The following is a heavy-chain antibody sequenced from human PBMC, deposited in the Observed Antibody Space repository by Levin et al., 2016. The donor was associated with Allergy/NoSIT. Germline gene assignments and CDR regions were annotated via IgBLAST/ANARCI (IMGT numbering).Heavy chain of an antibody. J-gene: IGHJ2*01. Sequence: ASVKVSCKASGYTFTGYYMHWVRQAPGQGLEWMGWINPNSGGTNYAQKFQGRVTMTRDTSITTAYMELRSLRSDDTAIYYCARGGVITARQWYFDLWGRGSLVAVSS. CDR1: GYTFTGYY. V-gene: IGHV1-2*02. D-gene: IGHD1-20*01. CDR2: INPNSGGT. CDR3: ARGGVITARQWYFDL.